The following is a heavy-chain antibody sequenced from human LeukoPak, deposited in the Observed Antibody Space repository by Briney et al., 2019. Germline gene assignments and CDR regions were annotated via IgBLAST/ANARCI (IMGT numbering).Heavy chain of an antibody. V-gene: IGHV3-64D*06. CDR2: ITGNGGNT. J-gene: IGHJ4*02. CDR1: GFTFSSYS. D-gene: IGHD2-21*02. CDR3: VNDYCGADCHF. Sequence: GGSLRLSCAASGFTFSSYSMHWVRQAPGKGLEYLLGITGNGGNTYYADSVKGRFTISRDNSKNTLYLHMSSLRVEDTAVYYCVNDYCGADCHFWGQGTLITVSS.